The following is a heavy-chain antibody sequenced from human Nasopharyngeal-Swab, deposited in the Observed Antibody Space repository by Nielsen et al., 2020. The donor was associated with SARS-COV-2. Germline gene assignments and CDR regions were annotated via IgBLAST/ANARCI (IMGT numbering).Heavy chain of an antibody. D-gene: IGHD3-10*01. Sequence: GESLKISCAASGFTVSSNYMSWVRQAPGKGLEWVSVIYSGGSTYYADSVKGRFTISRDNSKNTLYLQMNSLRAEDTAVYYCARDGSMVRGVMMSDWFDPWGQGTLVTVSS. CDR3: ARDGSMVRGVMMSDWFDP. CDR2: IYSGGST. CDR1: GFTVSSNY. J-gene: IGHJ5*02. V-gene: IGHV3-53*05.